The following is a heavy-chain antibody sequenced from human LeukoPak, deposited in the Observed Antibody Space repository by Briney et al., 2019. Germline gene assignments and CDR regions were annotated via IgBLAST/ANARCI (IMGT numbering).Heavy chain of an antibody. Sequence: SETLSLTCTVSGGSISSSSYYWSWIRQPPGKGLEWIGSIYYSGSTYYNPSLKSRVTISVDTSKNQFSLKLSSVTAADTAVYYCARRSGEQPDYWGQGTLVTVSS. CDR1: GGSISSSSYY. CDR2: IYYSGST. CDR3: ARRSGEQPDY. V-gene: IGHV4-39*01. D-gene: IGHD3-3*01. J-gene: IGHJ4*02.